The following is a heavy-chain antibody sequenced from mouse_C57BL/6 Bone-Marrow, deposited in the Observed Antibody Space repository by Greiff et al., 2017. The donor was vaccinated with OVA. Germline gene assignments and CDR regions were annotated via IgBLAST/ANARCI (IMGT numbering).Heavy chain of an antibody. V-gene: IGHV14-4*01. D-gene: IGHD2-1*01. CDR3: TTGGGNYEIYYYAMDY. CDR1: GFNIKDDY. CDR2: IDPENGDT. J-gene: IGHJ4*01. Sequence: EVQLQQSGAELVRPGASVKLSCTASGFNIKDDYMHWVKQRPEQGLEWIGWIDPENGDTEYASKFQGKATITADTSSNTAYLQLSSLTSEDTAVYYCTTGGGNYEIYYYAMDYWGQGTSVTVSS.